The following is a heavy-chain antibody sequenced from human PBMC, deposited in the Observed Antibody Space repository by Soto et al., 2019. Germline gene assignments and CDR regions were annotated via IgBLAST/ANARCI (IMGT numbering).Heavy chain of an antibody. Sequence: GGSLRLSCAASGFTFSNAWMSWVRQAPGKGLEWVGRIKSKTDGGTTDYAAPVKGRFTISRDDSKNTLYLQMNSLKTEDTAVYYCTTALRGVGQLDAFDIWGQGTMVTVSS. D-gene: IGHD3-10*01. J-gene: IGHJ3*02. CDR1: GFTFSNAW. CDR3: TTALRGVGQLDAFDI. CDR2: IKSKTDGGTT. V-gene: IGHV3-15*01.